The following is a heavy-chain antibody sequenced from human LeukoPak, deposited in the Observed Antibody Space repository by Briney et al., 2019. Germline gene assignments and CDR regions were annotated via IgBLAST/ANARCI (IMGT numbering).Heavy chain of an antibody. J-gene: IGHJ4*02. D-gene: IGHD3-16*01. CDR1: TVTSRNSW. Sequence: GGSLRLSCVASTVTSRNSWMHWVRQAPGKGLEWVAMIWYDGSKEYYMESVKGRFTISRDNSKNTLHLQMNSLGAEDSAIYYCVREGDGAPRNFDYWGQGTRVTVSS. V-gene: IGHV3-33*08. CDR2: IWYDGSKE. CDR3: VREGDGAPRNFDY.